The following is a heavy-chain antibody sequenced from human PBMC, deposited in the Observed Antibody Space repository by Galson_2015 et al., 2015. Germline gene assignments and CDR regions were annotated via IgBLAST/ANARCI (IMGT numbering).Heavy chain of an antibody. D-gene: IGHD1-14*01. CDR1: GGTFSTHG. CDR2: IIPVFGTA. Sequence: SVKVSCKASGGTFSTHGISWVRQAPGQGLEWMGGIIPVFGTAKYAQKFQGRVTITADKSTTTAYMELSSLRSEDSAIYYCARDSTGMTHYYYMDVWGKGTTVTVSS. CDR3: ARDSTGMTHYYYMDV. V-gene: IGHV1-69*06. J-gene: IGHJ6*03.